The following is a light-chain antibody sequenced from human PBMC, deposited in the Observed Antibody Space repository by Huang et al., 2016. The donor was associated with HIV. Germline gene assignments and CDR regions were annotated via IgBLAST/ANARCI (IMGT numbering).Light chain of an antibody. CDR2: AAS. V-gene: IGKV1-NL1*01. Sequence: DIRMTQSPSSLSASVGDRVTITCRASQDISNSLAWYQQKPGKAPKLLLSAASRLESGVPSRFSGTVSGTDYTLTISSLQPEDFATYYCQQYYSTLYTFGQGTKLKIK. J-gene: IGKJ2*01. CDR3: QQYYSTLYT. CDR1: QDISNS.